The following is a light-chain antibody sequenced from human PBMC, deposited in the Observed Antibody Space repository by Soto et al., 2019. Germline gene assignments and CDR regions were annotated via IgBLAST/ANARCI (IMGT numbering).Light chain of an antibody. CDR2: DAS. Sequence: EIVLIQSPATLSLSPGERATLSCRASQSVSSYLAWYQQKPGQAPRLLIYDASNRATGIPARFSGSGSETDFTLTISSLEPEDFAVYYCQQRSKWPPAITFGQGTRLEIK. V-gene: IGKV3-11*01. CDR3: QQRSKWPPAIT. CDR1: QSVSSY. J-gene: IGKJ5*01.